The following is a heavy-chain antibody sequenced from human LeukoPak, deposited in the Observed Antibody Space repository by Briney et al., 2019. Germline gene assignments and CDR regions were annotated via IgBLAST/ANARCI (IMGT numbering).Heavy chain of an antibody. CDR2: IYYNGNT. CDR3: VRGNYDNRGYSNAFDI. Sequence: SETLSLTCTVSGASISSLYWSWVRQPPGKRLEWIGFIYYNGNTNSNPSLKSRVTISVDTSKNQFSLKLTSVTAADTAVYYCVRGNYDNRGYSNAFDIWGQGAMVTVSS. D-gene: IGHD3-22*01. V-gene: IGHV4-59*01. J-gene: IGHJ3*02. CDR1: GASISSLY.